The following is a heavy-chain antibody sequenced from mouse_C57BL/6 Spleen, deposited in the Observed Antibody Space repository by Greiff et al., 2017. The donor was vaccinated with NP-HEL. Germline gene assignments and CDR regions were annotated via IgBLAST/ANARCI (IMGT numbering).Heavy chain of an antibody. V-gene: IGHV5-17*01. J-gene: IGHJ4*01. CDR2: ISRGSGTI. CDR1: GFTFSDYG. Sequence: EVQVVESGGGLVKPGGSLKLSCAASGFTFSDYGMHWVRQAPEKGLEWVAYISRGSGTIYYADTVKGRFTISRDNAYNTLFLQLTSLRSESTAMYYCARDYGSSPLAMDGWGKGTTVTVSS. CDR3: ARDYGSSPLAMDG. D-gene: IGHD1-1*01.